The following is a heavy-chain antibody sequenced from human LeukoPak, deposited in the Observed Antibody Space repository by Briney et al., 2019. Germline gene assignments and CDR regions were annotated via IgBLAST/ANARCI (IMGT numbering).Heavy chain of an antibody. CDR3: ARESRVSYYKFDC. Sequence: PSETLSLTCTVSGGSISDYYWSWIRQPAGEGLEWIGRIYSSGSTNYNPSLKSRVTMSVDTSKNQFSLKLSSVTAADTAVYYCARESRVSYYKFDCWGQGTLVSVSS. V-gene: IGHV4-4*07. J-gene: IGHJ4*02. CDR2: IYSSGST. CDR1: GGSISDYY. D-gene: IGHD1-26*01.